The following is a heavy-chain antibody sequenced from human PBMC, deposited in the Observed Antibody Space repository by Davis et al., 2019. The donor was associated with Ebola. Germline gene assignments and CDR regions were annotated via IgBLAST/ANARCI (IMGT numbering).Heavy chain of an antibody. J-gene: IGHJ5*02. V-gene: IGHV3-30*02. CDR1: GFTLSGYD. D-gene: IGHD2-15*01. Sequence: GESLKISCAASGFTLSGYDMNWVRQAPGKGLQWVAVIWDDGSNKYYADSVKGRFTISRDNSKNTLYLQMNSLRAEDTAVYYCVGCSGAICSSSWFDPWGQGIPVTVSS. CDR3: VGCSGAICSSSWFDP. CDR2: IWDDGSNK.